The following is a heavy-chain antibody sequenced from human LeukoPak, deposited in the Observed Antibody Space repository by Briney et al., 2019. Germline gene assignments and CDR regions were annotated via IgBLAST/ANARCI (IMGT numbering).Heavy chain of an antibody. CDR2: VVYTGVT. CDR3: ARDWGEGFY. Sequence: TSETLSLTCSVSGASISDYYWSWIRQSPGKGLEWIGYVVYTGVTKYNPSLKSRASISVDTSKNQVSLRLTSVTAADTAVYFCARDWGEGFYWGQGTLVAVSS. V-gene: IGHV4-59*01. J-gene: IGHJ4*02. CDR1: GASISDYY. D-gene: IGHD3-16*01.